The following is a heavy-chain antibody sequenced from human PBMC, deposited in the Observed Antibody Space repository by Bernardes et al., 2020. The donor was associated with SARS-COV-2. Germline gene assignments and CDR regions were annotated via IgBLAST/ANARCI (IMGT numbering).Heavy chain of an antibody. V-gene: IGHV3-23*01. J-gene: IGHJ5*02. D-gene: IGHD6-13*01. CDR1: GFTFSSYS. Sequence: GGSLRLSCAASGFTFSSYSMSWVRQAPGKGLEWVSAISGSGGSTYYADSVKGRFTISRDNSKNTLYLQMNSLRAEDTAVYYCAKGPYSSSWYQGWFDPWGPGTLVTVSS. CDR2: ISGSGGST. CDR3: AKGPYSSSWYQGWFDP.